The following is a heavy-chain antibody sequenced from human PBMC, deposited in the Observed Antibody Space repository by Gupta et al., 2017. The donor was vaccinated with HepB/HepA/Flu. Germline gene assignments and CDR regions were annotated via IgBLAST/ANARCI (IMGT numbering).Heavy chain of an antibody. V-gene: IGHV4-34*02. CDR2: INHSGST. J-gene: IGHJ4*02. CDR1: SGSFSGYY. D-gene: IGHD2-15*01. CDR3: ARAAVSKDVIVVLGASYYFDY. Sequence: QVQLQHWGAGLLKPSETLSLTCAVYSGSFSGYYWSWIRQPPGKGLEWIGEINHSGSTNYNPSLKSRVTISKDTSKNQFSLKLSSVTAADTAVYYCARAAVSKDVIVVLGASYYFDYWGQGTLVTISS.